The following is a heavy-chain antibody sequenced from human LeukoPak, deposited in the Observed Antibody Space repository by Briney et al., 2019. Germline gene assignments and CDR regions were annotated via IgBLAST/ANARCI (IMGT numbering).Heavy chain of an antibody. V-gene: IGHV3-74*01. CDR2: INSVGSST. CDR1: GFRFSNYG. D-gene: IGHD6-19*01. J-gene: IGHJ4*02. CDR3: ARERTSGWDAFDF. Sequence: PGRSLRLSCAASGFRFSNYGMHWVRQAPGKGLVWVSRINSVGSSTSYADSVKGRFTISRDNAKNTLYLQMNSLRAEDTAVYYCARERTSGWDAFDFWGQGTLVTVSS.